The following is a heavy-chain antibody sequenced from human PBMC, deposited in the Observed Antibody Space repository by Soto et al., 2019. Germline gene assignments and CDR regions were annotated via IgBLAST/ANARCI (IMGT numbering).Heavy chain of an antibody. D-gene: IGHD1-26*01. CDR2: IYYSGST. V-gene: IGHV4-59*01. CDR3: ARGGGRELPYGMDV. Sequence: PSETLSLTCTVSGGSISSYYWSWIRQPPGKGLEWIGYIYYSGSTNYNPSLKSRVTISVDTSKNQFSLKLSSVTAADTAVYYCARGGGRELPYGMDVWGQGTTVTVSS. J-gene: IGHJ6*02. CDR1: GGSISSYY.